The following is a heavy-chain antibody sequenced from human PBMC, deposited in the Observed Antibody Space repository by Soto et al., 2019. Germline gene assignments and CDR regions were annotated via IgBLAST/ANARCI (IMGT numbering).Heavy chain of an antibody. CDR1: GYTFSNFG. CDR3: ARARMYSGAYHDY. CDR2: ITPYNGNA. Sequence: QVQLVQSGAEVENPGASVKVSCKASGYTFSNFGINWVRQAPGQGLEWMGWITPYNGNANYAQKYQDRLTVTTDPSTNTAYLELRSLRSDDTAVYFCARARMYSGAYHDYWGPGTLVTVSS. J-gene: IGHJ4*02. V-gene: IGHV1-18*04. D-gene: IGHD1-26*01.